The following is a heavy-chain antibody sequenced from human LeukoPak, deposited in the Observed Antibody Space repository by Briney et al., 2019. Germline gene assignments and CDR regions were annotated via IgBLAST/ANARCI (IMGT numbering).Heavy chain of an antibody. D-gene: IGHD3-10*01. Sequence: GGSLRLSCAASGFTFSNYGMHWVRQAPGKGLKWVALISFDGSQKYYADSVKGRFTISRDNSKSTVYLRMNSLRVEDAAVYYCSKDLTSDFGGDLDPWGQGTLVTVSS. CDR1: GFTFSNYG. V-gene: IGHV3-30*02. J-gene: IGHJ5*02. CDR3: SKDLTSDFGGDLDP. CDR2: ISFDGSQK.